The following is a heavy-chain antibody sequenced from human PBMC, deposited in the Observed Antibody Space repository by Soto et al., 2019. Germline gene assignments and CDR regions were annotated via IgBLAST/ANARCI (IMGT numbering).Heavy chain of an antibody. CDR1: GYTFTSYY. V-gene: IGHV1-46*01. CDR3: AREYSSSNYYYYGMDV. CDR2: INPSGGST. J-gene: IGHJ6*02. D-gene: IGHD6-6*01. Sequence: QVQLVQSGAEVKKPGASVKVSCKASGYTFTSYYMHWVRQAPRQGLEWMGIINPSGGSTSYAQKFQGRVTMTRDTSTSTVYMELSSLRSEDTAVYYCAREYSSSNYYYYGMDVWGQGTTVTVSS.